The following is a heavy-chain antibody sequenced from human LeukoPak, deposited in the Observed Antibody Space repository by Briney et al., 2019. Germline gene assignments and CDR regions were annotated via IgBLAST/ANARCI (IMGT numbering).Heavy chain of an antibody. CDR1: GFTFSSYS. J-gene: IGHJ4*02. Sequence: HPGGSLRLSCAASGFTFSSYSMNWVRQAPGKGLEWVSVIYSGGSTYYADSVKGRFTISRDNSKNTLYLQMNSLRAEDTAVYYCASRKGRWLQYFDYWGQGTLVTVSS. V-gene: IGHV3-66*01. CDR2: IYSGGST. D-gene: IGHD5-24*01. CDR3: ASRKGRWLQYFDY.